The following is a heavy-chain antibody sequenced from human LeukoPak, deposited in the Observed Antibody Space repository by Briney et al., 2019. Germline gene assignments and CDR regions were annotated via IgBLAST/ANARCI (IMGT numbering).Heavy chain of an antibody. J-gene: IGHJ4*02. D-gene: IGHD2-2*01. CDR1: GGTFSSYA. CDR2: IIPIFGTA. V-gene: IGHV1-69*01. CDR3: ARDGREPCSSTSCYWPHFDY. Sequence: ASVKVSCKASGGTFSSYAISWVRQAPGQGLEWMGGIIPIFGTANYAQKFQGRVTITADESTSTAYMELSSLRSEDTAVYYCARDGREPCSSTSCYWPHFDYWGQGTLVTVSS.